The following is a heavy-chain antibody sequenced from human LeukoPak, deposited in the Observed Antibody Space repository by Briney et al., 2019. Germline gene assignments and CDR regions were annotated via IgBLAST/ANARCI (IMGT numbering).Heavy chain of an antibody. CDR1: GFTFNSYS. CDR3: ARGLDCRSTSCYLDT. V-gene: IGHV3-7*01. D-gene: IGHD2-2*01. Sequence: GGSLRLSCAASGFTFNSYSMNWVRQAPGKGLEWVANINQDGSERFYVESVKGGFTISRDNAKNSLYLQMNSLGAEDTAVYYCARGLDCRSTSCYLDTWGQGTLVTVSS. CDR2: INQDGSER. J-gene: IGHJ4*02.